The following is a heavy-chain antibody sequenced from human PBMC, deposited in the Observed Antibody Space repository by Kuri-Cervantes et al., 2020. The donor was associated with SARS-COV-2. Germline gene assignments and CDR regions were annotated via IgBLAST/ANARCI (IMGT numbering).Heavy chain of an antibody. CDR3: ARGVSDLRYFDWYYYYYMDV. CDR1: GFSLSTSGVG. V-gene: IGHV4-38-2*02. D-gene: IGHD3-9*01. J-gene: IGHJ6*03. Sequence: SGPTLVKPTQTLTLTCTFSGFSLSTSGVGVGWIRQPPGKGLEWIGEINHSGSTNYNPSLKSRVTISVDTSKNQFSLKLSSVTAADTAVYYCARGVSDLRYFDWYYYYYMDVWGKGTTVTVSS. CDR2: INHSGST.